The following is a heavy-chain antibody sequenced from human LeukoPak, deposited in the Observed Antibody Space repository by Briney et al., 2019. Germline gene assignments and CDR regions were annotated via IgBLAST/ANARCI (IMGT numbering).Heavy chain of an antibody. CDR2: IYTSGST. CDR3: ARDRGSGSSYYYYYYGMDV. Sequence: PSETLSLTCTVSGGSISSYYWSWIRQPAGKGLEWIGRIYTSGSTNYNPSLKSRVTMSVDTSKNQFSLKLSSVTAADTAVYYCARDRGSGSSYYYYYYGMDVWGQGTTVTVSS. V-gene: IGHV4-4*07. J-gene: IGHJ6*02. CDR1: GGSISSYY. D-gene: IGHD3-10*01.